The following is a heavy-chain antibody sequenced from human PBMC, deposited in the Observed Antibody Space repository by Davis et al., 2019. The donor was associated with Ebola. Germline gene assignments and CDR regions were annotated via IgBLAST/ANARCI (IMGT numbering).Heavy chain of an antibody. J-gene: IGHJ5*02. CDR1: GGSISSYY. CDR2: IHYSGST. V-gene: IGHV4-59*01. Sequence: SENLSLTCTVSGGSISSYYWSWIRQAPGKGLEWIGYIHYSGSTSNNPSLKSRVTMSVDTSKNQVSLKLRSVTAADTAVYYCATQYSNGWFDPWGQGTLVTVSS. D-gene: IGHD4-11*01. CDR3: ATQYSNGWFDP.